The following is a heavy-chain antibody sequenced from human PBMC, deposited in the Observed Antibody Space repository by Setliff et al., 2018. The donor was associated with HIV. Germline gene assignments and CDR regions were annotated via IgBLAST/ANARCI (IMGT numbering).Heavy chain of an antibody. CDR2: IYHSGNT. J-gene: IGHJ3*02. CDR3: ARRTIWGDAFDI. Sequence: SETLSLTCSVSGYSLSSGFYWGWIRQAPGKGLEWIANIYHSGNTYHNPSLKSRVTMSLDTSKNQVSLRLSSVTAAGTAIYYCARRTIWGDAFDIWGQGTMVTVS. CDR1: GYSLSSGFY. D-gene: IGHD3-16*01. V-gene: IGHV4-38-2*01.